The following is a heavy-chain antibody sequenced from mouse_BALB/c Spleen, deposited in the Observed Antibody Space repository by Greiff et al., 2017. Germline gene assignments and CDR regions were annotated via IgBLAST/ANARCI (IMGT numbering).Heavy chain of an antibody. CDR1: GFTFSSYT. J-gene: IGHJ4*01. V-gene: IGHV5-6-4*01. CDR3: TRDGYYGGYAMDY. CDR2: ISSGGSYT. D-gene: IGHD1-1*02. Sequence: EVQGVESGGGLVKPGGSLKLSCAASGFTFSSYTMSWVRQTPEKRLEWVATISSGGSYTYYPDSVKGRFTISRDNAKNTLYLQMSSLKSEDTAMYYYTRDGYYGGYAMDYWGQGTPVTVSS.